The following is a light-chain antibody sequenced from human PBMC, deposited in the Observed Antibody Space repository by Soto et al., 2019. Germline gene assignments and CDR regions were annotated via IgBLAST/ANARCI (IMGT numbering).Light chain of an antibody. Sequence: DIQMTQSPSSLSASVGDRVTITCQASQGISNYLNWYQQKPGKAPHLLIFDAGNLEAGVPPRFSGSGSGTDFTLTISSLQPEDFATYYCQQSYSTPRTLGQGTKVDIK. CDR3: QQSYSTPRT. V-gene: IGKV1-39*01. CDR2: DAG. J-gene: IGKJ1*01. CDR1: QGISNY.